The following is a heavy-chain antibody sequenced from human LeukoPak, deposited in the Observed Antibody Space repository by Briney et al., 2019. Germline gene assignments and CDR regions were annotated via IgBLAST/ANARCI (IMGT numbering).Heavy chain of an antibody. CDR1: GFTFSSYA. Sequence: GGSLRLSCAASGFTFSSYAMSWVRQAPGKGLEWVANIKQDGSEKYYVDSVKGRFTISRDNAKNSLYLQMNSLRAEDTAVYYCARYPPSVWGGYFSHYYFDYWGQGTLVTVSS. V-gene: IGHV3-7*01. CDR3: ARYPPSVWGGYFSHYYFDY. CDR2: IKQDGSEK. D-gene: IGHD3-3*01. J-gene: IGHJ4*02.